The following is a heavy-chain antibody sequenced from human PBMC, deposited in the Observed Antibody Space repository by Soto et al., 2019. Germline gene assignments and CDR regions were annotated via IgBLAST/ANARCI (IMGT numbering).Heavy chain of an antibody. J-gene: IGHJ4*02. CDR3: ASAYRINGWSDYFFDY. Sequence: PSETLSLTCTVSGDSLSGGDYYWSWIRPPPGKGLEWIGDIYYTGFTFYNPSLKSRLTISLDSSKNQFSLRLNSVTAADTAVYFCASAYRINGWSDYFFDYWGQGTLVTVSA. V-gene: IGHV4-30-4*08. CDR2: IYYTGFT. CDR1: GDSLSGGDYY. D-gene: IGHD6-19*01.